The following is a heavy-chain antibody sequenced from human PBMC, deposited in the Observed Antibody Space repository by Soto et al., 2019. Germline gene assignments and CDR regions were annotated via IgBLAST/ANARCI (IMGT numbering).Heavy chain of an antibody. CDR2: ISSSSYI. Sequence: GGSLRLSCAASGFTFSSYSMNWVRQAPGKGLEWVSSISSSSYIYYADSVKGRFTISRDNAKNSLYLQMNSLRAEDTAVYYCAREPGIAVAGTDYWGQGTLVTVSS. CDR1: GFTFSSYS. J-gene: IGHJ4*02. CDR3: AREPGIAVAGTDY. V-gene: IGHV3-21*01. D-gene: IGHD6-19*01.